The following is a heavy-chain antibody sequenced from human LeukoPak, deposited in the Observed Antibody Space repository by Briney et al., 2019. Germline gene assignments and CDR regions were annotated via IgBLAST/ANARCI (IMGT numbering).Heavy chain of an antibody. V-gene: IGHV3-23*01. D-gene: IGHD2-21*01. CDR2: ISGGGGKT. Sequence: GGSLRLSCEASGFTFSSCAMSWVRQAPGKGLEWVSAISGGGGKTWYADSVKGRFTISRDNSKNTLYLQMNSLRAEDTALYYCAKVPIVFNSGDYYLGAFNIWGQGAMVTVSS. J-gene: IGHJ3*02. CDR1: GFTFSSCA. CDR3: AKVPIVFNSGDYYLGAFNI.